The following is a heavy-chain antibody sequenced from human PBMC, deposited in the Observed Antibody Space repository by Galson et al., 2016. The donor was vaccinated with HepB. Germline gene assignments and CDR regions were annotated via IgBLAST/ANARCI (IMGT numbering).Heavy chain of an antibody. D-gene: IGHD6-13*01. Sequence: SLRLSCAASGFTFSDYGMHWVRQAPGKGLEWVAFIWYDGNKKFYADTVKGRFTISRDNSRNTLYLQMDSLRVEDTALYYCSRARATDGENSSLMGSWGQGTLVTVSS. J-gene: IGHJ5*02. CDR3: SRARATDGENSSLMGS. CDR2: IWYDGNKK. V-gene: IGHV3-33*01. CDR1: GFTFSDYG.